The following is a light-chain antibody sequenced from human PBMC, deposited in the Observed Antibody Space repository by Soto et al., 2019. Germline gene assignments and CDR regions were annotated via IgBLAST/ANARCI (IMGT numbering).Light chain of an antibody. Sequence: QSVLTQPASVSGSPAQSITISCTGTSSDIGGYNYVSWYQQHPGKAPKLMIYEVSNRPSGVSNRFSGSKSGNTASLTISGLQAEDEADYYCSSYTSSSTWVFGGGTKLTVL. J-gene: IGLJ3*02. V-gene: IGLV2-14*01. CDR3: SSYTSSSTWV. CDR2: EVS. CDR1: SSDIGGYNY.